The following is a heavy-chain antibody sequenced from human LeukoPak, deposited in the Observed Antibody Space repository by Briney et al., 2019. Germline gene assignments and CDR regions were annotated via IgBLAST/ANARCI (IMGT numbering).Heavy chain of an antibody. CDR2: IYYSGST. J-gene: IGHJ2*01. D-gene: IGHD3-22*01. Sequence: SETLSLTCTVSGGSISSYYWSWIRQPPGKGLEWIGYIYYSGSTNYNPSLKSRVTISLDTSKNQFSLKLSSVTAADTAVYYCARGRYLDDSSHNWYFDLWGRGTLVTVSS. CDR3: ARGRYLDDSSHNWYFDL. CDR1: GGSISSYY. V-gene: IGHV4-59*01.